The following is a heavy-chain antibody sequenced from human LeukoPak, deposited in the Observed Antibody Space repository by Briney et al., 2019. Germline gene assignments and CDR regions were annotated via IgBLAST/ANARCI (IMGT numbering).Heavy chain of an antibody. Sequence: ASVKVSCKASGYTFTSYYMHWVRQAPGQGLEWMGWINPNSGGTNYAQKFQGRVTMTRDTSISTAYMELSRLRSDDTAVYYCASDIGYSYGLGDYWGQGTLVTVSS. J-gene: IGHJ4*02. CDR1: GYTFTSYY. CDR3: ASDIGYSYGLGDY. V-gene: IGHV1-2*02. D-gene: IGHD5-18*01. CDR2: INPNSGGT.